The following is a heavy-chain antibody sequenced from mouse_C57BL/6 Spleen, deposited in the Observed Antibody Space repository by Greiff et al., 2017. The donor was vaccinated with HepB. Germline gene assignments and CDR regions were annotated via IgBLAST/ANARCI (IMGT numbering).Heavy chain of an antibody. Sequence: QVQLQQSGPELVKPGASVKLSCKASGYTFTSYDINWVKQRPGQGLEWIGWIYPRDGSTKYNEKFKGKATLTVDTSSSTAYLELHSLTSEDSAVYFCARGDYYGSYYAMDYWGQGTSVTVSS. J-gene: IGHJ4*01. CDR1: GYTFTSYD. CDR3: ARGDYYGSYYAMDY. V-gene: IGHV1-85*01. CDR2: IYPRDGST. D-gene: IGHD1-1*01.